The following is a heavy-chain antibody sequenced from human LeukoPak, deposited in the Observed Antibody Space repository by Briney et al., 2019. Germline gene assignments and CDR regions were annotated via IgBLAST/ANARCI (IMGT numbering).Heavy chain of an antibody. CDR2: ISYDGSNK. D-gene: IGHD3-22*01. Sequence: GGSLRLSCAASGFTFSSYVMYWVRQAPGKGLEWVAVISYDGSNKYYADSVKGRFTISRDNSKNTLYLQMNNLRTEDTAVYFCARGVYDSGGSFVDYWGQGTLVTVSS. CDR1: GFTFSSYV. CDR3: ARGVYDSGGSFVDY. V-gene: IGHV3-30-3*01. J-gene: IGHJ4*02.